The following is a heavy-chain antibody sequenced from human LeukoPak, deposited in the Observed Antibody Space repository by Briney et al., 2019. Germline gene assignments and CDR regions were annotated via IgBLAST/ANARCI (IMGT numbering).Heavy chain of an antibody. CDR1: GGSFSDYQ. D-gene: IGHD2-15*01. Sequence: SETLSLTCAVSGGSFSDYQWNWIRQSPGKGLEWLGEISHSGTTTYNPSLKSRVTISVDTSKNQFSLRLRSVTAADTAVYYCVTNSIGYCSGGNCYQVSDSWGQGSLVTVSS. J-gene: IGHJ4*02. CDR2: ISHSGTT. V-gene: IGHV4-34*01. CDR3: VTNSIGYCSGGNCYQVSDS.